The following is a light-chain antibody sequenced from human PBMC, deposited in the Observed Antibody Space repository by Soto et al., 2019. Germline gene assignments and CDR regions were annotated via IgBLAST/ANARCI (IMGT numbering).Light chain of an antibody. CDR1: QSVNNW. Sequence: DIQMTQYPSTLSASVGERVTISCRASQSVNNWLAWYQRKPGKAPKLLIYDASSLESGVPSRFSGSGSGTDFTLTISSLQPEDFATYYCQQFNNYITFGQGTRLEIK. J-gene: IGKJ5*01. CDR2: DAS. CDR3: QQFNNYIT. V-gene: IGKV1-5*01.